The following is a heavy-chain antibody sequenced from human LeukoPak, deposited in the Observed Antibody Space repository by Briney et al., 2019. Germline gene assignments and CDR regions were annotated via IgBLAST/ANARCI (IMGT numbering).Heavy chain of an antibody. CDR2: IYYSGST. D-gene: IGHD6-6*01. CDR3: ARDRVDIAARGTRWFDP. CDR1: GGSISSHY. V-gene: IGHV4-59*11. Sequence: PSETLSLTCTVSGGSISSHYWSWIRQPPGKGLEWIGYIYYSGSTNYNPSLKSRVTISVDTSKNQFSLKLSSVTAADTAVYYCARDRVDIAARGTRWFDPWGQGTLVTVSS. J-gene: IGHJ5*02.